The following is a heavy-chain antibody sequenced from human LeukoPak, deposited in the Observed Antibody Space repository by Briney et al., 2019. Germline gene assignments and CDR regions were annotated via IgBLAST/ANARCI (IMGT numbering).Heavy chain of an antibody. D-gene: IGHD3-9*01. V-gene: IGHV4-61*02. Sequence: PSETLSLTCTVSCGSISSGSYYWSWIRQPAGKGLEWIGRIYTSGSTNYNPSLKSRVTISVDTSKNQFSLKLSSLTAVYTAVYYCARVRDYDILTGTIDYWGQGTLVTVSS. CDR2: IYTSGST. J-gene: IGHJ4*02. CDR1: CGSISSGSYY. CDR3: ARVRDYDILTGTIDY.